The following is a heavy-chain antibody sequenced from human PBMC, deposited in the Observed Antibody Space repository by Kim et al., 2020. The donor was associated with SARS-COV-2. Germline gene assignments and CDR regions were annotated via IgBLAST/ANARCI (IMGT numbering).Heavy chain of an antibody. CDR3: ARDGTLRLGELSLTYYYYGMDV. D-gene: IGHD3-16*02. Sequence: GGSLRLSCAASGFTFSFYSMNWVRQAPGKGLEWVSSISSSSSYIYYADSVKGLFTISRDNAKNSLYLQMNSLRAEDTAVYYCARDGTLRLGELSLTYYYYGMDVWGQGTTVTVSS. CDR2: ISSSSSYI. J-gene: IGHJ6*02. V-gene: IGHV3-21*01. CDR1: GFTFSFYS.